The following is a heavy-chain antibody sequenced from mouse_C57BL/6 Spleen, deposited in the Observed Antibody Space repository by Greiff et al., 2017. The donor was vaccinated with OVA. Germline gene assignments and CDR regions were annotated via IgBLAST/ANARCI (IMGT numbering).Heavy chain of an antibody. CDR2: ISYSGST. CDR3: ARSRYDGYYVGYFDV. CDR1: GYSITSDY. D-gene: IGHD2-3*01. V-gene: IGHV3-8*01. J-gene: IGHJ1*03. Sequence: VQLQQSGPGLAKPSQTLSLTCSVTGYSITSDYWNWIRKFPGNKLEYMGYISYSGSTYYNPSLKSRISITRDTSKNQYYLQLNSVTTEDTATYYCARSRYDGYYVGYFDVWGTGTTVTVSS.